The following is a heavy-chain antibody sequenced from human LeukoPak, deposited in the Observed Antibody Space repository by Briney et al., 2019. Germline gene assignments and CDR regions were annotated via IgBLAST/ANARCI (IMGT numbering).Heavy chain of an antibody. CDR3: ATSIGDYGPY. V-gene: IGHV3-23*01. D-gene: IGHD4-17*01. CDR1: GFTFSRYA. J-gene: IGHJ4*02. Sequence: PGGSLRLSCAASGFTFSRYAMSWVRQAPGKGLEWVSAISGSGGSTHYADSVEGRFTISRDNSKNTLYLQISSLRAEDTALYYCATSIGDYGPYWGQGTLVTVSS. CDR2: ISGSGGST.